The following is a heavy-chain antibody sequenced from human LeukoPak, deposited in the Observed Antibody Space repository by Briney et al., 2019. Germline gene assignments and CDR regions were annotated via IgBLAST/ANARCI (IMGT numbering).Heavy chain of an antibody. V-gene: IGHV3-66*01. Sequence: GGSLRLSCAPSGFTVSSNYMSWVRQAPGKGLEWVSSIYSGGSTYYTDSVKGRFTISRDNSKNTLYLQMNSLRAEDTAVYYCARDLAGYNSFDYWGQGTLVTVSS. D-gene: IGHD5-24*01. CDR2: IYSGGST. CDR3: ARDLAGYNSFDY. CDR1: GFTVSSNY. J-gene: IGHJ4*02.